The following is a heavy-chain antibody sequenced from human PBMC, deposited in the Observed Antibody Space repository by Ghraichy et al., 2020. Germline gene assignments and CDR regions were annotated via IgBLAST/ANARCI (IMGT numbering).Heavy chain of an antibody. CDR3: ARDRIVVVPAGFDP. CDR1: GYTFTSYG. Sequence: ASVKVSCKASGYTFTSYGISWVRQAPGQGLEWMGWISAYNGNTNYAQKLQGRVTMTTDTSTSTAYMELRSLRSDDTAVYYCARDRIVVVPAGFDPWGQGTLVTVSS. D-gene: IGHD2-2*01. CDR2: ISAYNGNT. J-gene: IGHJ5*02. V-gene: IGHV1-18*01.